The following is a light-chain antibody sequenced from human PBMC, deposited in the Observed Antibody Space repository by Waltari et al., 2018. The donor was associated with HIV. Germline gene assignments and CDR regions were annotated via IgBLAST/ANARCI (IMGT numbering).Light chain of an antibody. CDR2: EGS. J-gene: IGLJ2*01. CDR1: SSHGGSSNL. Sequence: QSALTQPASVSGSPGQSITISCPGTSSHGGSSNLVSWYQQHPGKAPYLMIYEGSKRPSGVSNRFSGSKSGNTASLTISGLQAEDEADYYCCSYAGSSTLEVFGGGTKLTVL. V-gene: IGLV2-23*01. CDR3: CSYAGSSTLEV.